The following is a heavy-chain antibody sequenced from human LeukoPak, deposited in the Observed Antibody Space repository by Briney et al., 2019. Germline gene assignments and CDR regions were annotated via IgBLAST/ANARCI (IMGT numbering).Heavy chain of an antibody. CDR1: GFTVSSNY. V-gene: IGHV3-66*01. CDR3: ARAGTVAGTGMDY. Sequence: GGSLRLSCAASGFTVSSNYMSWVRQAPGKGLEWVSVIYSGGSTYYADSVKGRFTISRDNSKNTLYLQVNSLRAEDTAVYYCARAGTVAGTGMDYWGQGTLVTVSS. CDR2: IYSGGST. J-gene: IGHJ4*02. D-gene: IGHD6-19*01.